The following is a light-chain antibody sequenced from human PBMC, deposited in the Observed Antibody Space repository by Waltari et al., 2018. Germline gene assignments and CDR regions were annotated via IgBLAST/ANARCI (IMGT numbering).Light chain of an antibody. V-gene: IGKV1-5*03. CDR3: QQYKSYWT. Sequence: DIQMTQSPSTLSASVGDRVTITCRASQSISSWLAWYQQKPGKAPKLLIYKTSNLASGVPSRFSGSGSGTEFTLTISSLQPDDFATYYCQQYKSYWTFGQGTKVEIK. CDR2: KTS. CDR1: QSISSW. J-gene: IGKJ1*01.